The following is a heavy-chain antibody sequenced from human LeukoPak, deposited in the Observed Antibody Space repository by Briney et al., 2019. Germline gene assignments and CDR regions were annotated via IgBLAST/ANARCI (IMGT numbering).Heavy chain of an antibody. D-gene: IGHD3-22*01. Sequence: SETLSLTCSVSGGSISGYYWSWIRQPPGQGLEWIGYIYYSGSTNYNPSLKSRVIISRDTSKNQFSLNLSSVTAADTAVYYCARQYYYYSIDSWGQGTLVTVSS. CDR2: IYYSGST. V-gene: IGHV4-59*08. CDR1: GGSISGYY. J-gene: IGHJ4*02. CDR3: ARQYYYYSIDS.